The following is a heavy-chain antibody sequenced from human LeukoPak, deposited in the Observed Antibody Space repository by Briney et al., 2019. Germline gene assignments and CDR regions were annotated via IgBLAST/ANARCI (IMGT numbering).Heavy chain of an antibody. V-gene: IGHV1-69*05. CDR1: GGTFSSYA. CDR3: ASFIAAAGTDFDY. Sequence: GASVKVSCKASGGTFSSYAISWVRQAPGQGLEWMGGIIPIFGTANYAQKFQGRVTITTDESTSTAYMELSSLRSEDTAVYYCASFIAAAGTDFDYWGQGTLVTASS. D-gene: IGHD6-13*01. J-gene: IGHJ4*02. CDR2: IIPIFGTA.